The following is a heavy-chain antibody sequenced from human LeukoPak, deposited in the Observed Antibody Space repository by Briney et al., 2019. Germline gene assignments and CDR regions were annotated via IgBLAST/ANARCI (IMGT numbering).Heavy chain of an antibody. CDR2: IYHSGST. CDR3: ARLYSGVTRPFDY. Sequence: SETLSLTCALSGYPISSGYYWGWIRQPPGKGLEWIGSIYHSGSTYYNPSLKSRVAISVDTSKNQFSLKLSSVTAADTAVYYCARLYSGVTRPFDYWGQGTLVTVSS. CDR1: GYPISSGYY. D-gene: IGHD4-23*01. J-gene: IGHJ4*02. V-gene: IGHV4-38-2*01.